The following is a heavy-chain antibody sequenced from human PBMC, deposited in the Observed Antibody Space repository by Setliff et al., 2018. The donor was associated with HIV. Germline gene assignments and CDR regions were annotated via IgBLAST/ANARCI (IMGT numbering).Heavy chain of an antibody. J-gene: IGHJ4*02. V-gene: IGHV4-30-4*01. CDR1: RGSLSSGGYY. D-gene: IGHD1-26*01. CDR2: SYHSGSP. Sequence: PSETLSLTCSVFRGSLSSGGYYWSWIRQHPGKGLEWIGYSYHSGSPSYNPSLKSRTTISVDTSKNQISLKLSSVTAADTAVYYCARITGDSGHPRFFDYWGQGTLVTVSS. CDR3: ARITGDSGHPRFFDY.